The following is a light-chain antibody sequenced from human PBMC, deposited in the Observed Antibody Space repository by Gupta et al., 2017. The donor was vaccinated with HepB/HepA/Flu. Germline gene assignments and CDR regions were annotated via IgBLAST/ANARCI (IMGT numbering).Light chain of an antibody. V-gene: IGLV3-1*01. CDR3: QAWDSSTALDV. CDR2: QDS. J-gene: IGLJ1*01. CDR1: NLGGKY. Sequence: SYELTQPPSVSVSPGQTASITCSGDNLGGKYAFWYQQKPGQSPVLVIYQDSRRPSGIPERFSGSNSGNTDNLTISGTQAMDEADYYCQAWDSSTALDVFGTGTKVTVL.